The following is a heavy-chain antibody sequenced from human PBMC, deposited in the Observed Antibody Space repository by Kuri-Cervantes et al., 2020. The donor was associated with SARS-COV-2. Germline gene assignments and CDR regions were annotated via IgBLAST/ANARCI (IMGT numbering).Heavy chain of an antibody. D-gene: IGHD1-26*01. V-gene: IGHV3-9*01. J-gene: IGHJ6*03. Sequence: GGSLRLSCAASGFSFDDYAIHWVRQAPGKGLEWVAGFSWNSGSIDHADSVKGRFTISRDNAKNSLYLQMNSLRAEDTAVYYCASGEGGSYRHYYYYYMDVWGKGTTVTVSS. CDR3: ASGEGGSYRHYYYYYMDV. CDR1: GFSFDDYA. CDR2: FSWNSGSI.